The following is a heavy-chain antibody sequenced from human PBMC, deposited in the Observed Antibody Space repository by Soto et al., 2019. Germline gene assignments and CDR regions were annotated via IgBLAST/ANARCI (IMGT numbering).Heavy chain of an antibody. V-gene: IGHV1-69*06. Sequence: ASVKVSCKASGGTFSSYAISWVRQAPGQGLEWMGGIIPIFGTANYAQKFQGRVTITADKSTSTAYMELSSLRSEDTAVYYCARDPGSSWYSLAFDIWGQGTMVTVSS. CDR3: ARDPGSSWYSLAFDI. CDR2: IIPIFGTA. CDR1: GGTFSSYA. J-gene: IGHJ3*02. D-gene: IGHD6-13*01.